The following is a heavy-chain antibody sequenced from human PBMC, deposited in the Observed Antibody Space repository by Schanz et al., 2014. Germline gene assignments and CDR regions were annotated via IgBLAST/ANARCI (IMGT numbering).Heavy chain of an antibody. V-gene: IGHV4-59*13. J-gene: IGHJ5*02. Sequence: QVQLQESGPGQVRPSETLSLTCTVSGSDIRGFHWSWIRQSPVKGLGWIGYIAYRGSTNYNPSLQSRVTIALDTSQSQFSLRLTSVSSADTAMYYCARVGRNSYGFTTRFDAWGQGTLVAVSS. CDR2: IAYRGST. CDR1: GSDIRGFH. CDR3: ARVGRNSYGFTTRFDA. D-gene: IGHD3-16*01.